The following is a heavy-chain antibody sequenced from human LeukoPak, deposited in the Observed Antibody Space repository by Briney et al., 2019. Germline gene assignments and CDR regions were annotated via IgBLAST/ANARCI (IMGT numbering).Heavy chain of an antibody. CDR2: INHSGST. Sequence: PSETLSLTCAVYGGSFSGYYRSWIRQPPGKGLEWIGEINHSGSTNYNPSLKSRVTISVDTSKNQFSPKLSSVTAADTAVYYCANTMDTYYFDYWGQGTLVTVSS. CDR1: GGSFSGYY. V-gene: IGHV4-34*01. CDR3: ANTMDTYYFDY. J-gene: IGHJ4*02. D-gene: IGHD3-10*01.